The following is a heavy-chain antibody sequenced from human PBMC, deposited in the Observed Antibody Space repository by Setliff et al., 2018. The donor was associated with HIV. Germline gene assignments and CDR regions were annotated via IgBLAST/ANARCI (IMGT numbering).Heavy chain of an antibody. J-gene: IGHJ4*02. Sequence: ASVKVSCKASGYSFTNYGISWVRQAPGQGLEWMGWISAYNGNTNYAQKVQGRVTMTTDTSTSTAYMELRSLRSDDTAVYYCARFRVPQAIVVVPAAVDYWGQGTLVTVSS. CDR2: ISAYNGNT. V-gene: IGHV1-18*01. D-gene: IGHD2-2*01. CDR3: ARFRVPQAIVVVPAAVDY. CDR1: GYSFTNYG.